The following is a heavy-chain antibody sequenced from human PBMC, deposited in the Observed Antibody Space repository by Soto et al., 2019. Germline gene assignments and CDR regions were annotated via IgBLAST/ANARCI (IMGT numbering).Heavy chain of an antibody. CDR2: ISSNGGST. V-gene: IGHV3-64*01. CDR1: GFTLSSYA. D-gene: IGHD6-19*01. Sequence: GRSLRLSCAASGFTLSSYAMHWVRQAPGKGLEYVSAISSNGGSTYYANSVKGRFTISRDNSKNTLYLQMGSLRAEDMAVYYCAREAAVAGTDYWGQGTLVTVSS. CDR3: AREAAVAGTDY. J-gene: IGHJ4*02.